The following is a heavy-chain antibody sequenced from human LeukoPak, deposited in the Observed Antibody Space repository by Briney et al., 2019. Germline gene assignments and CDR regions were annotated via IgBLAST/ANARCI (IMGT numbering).Heavy chain of an antibody. CDR1: GYTFTSYY. D-gene: IGHD2-2*01. J-gene: IGHJ6*03. CDR2: INPSGGST. Sequence: ASVKVSCKASGYTFTSYYMHWVRQATGQGLEWMGIINPSGGSTSYAQKFQGRVTMTRDMSTSTVYMELSSLRSEDTAVYYCARAGYCTSCYDRDYYHYMDVWGKGTTVTVSS. V-gene: IGHV1-46*01. CDR3: ARAGYCTSCYDRDYYHYMDV.